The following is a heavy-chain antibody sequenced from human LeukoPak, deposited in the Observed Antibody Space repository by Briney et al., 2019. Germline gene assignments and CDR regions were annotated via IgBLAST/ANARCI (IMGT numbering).Heavy chain of an antibody. CDR2: IYYSGST. J-gene: IGHJ4*02. V-gene: IGHV4-59*12. Sequence: PSETLSLTCTVSGGSISSYYWSWIRQPPGKGLEWIGYIYYSGSTNYNPSLKSRVTISVDTSKNQFSLKLSSVTAADTAVYYCARGFPYDSSGYYFATNDTDWGQGTLVTVSS. D-gene: IGHD3-22*01. CDR3: ARGFPYDSSGYYFATNDTD. CDR1: GGSISSYY.